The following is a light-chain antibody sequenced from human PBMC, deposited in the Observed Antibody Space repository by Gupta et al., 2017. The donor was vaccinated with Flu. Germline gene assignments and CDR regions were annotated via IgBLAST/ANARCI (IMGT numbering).Light chain of an antibody. CDR2: GAS. CDR1: QSVRSK. V-gene: IGKV3-15*01. J-gene: IGKJ2*01. CDR3: QQYSDWSLYT. Sequence: TTLSVSPGGRATLSCRASQSVRSKLAWYQQKPGQAPRLLMYGASTRATGITARFSGSGSGTEFTLTISSLQSEDFAVYYCQQYSDWSLYTFGQGTKLEIK.